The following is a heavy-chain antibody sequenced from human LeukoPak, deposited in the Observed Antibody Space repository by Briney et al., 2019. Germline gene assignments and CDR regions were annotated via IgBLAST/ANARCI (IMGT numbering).Heavy chain of an antibody. J-gene: IGHJ4*02. D-gene: IGHD3-3*01. CDR1: GFTFSSYA. CDR3: ARGRHYDFWTYFDY. Sequence: GGSLRLSCAASGFTFSSYAMHWVRQAPGKGLEYVSAISSNGGSTYYANSVKGRSTISRDNSKNTLYLQMGSLRAEDMAVYYCARGRHYDFWTYFDYWGQGTLVTVSS. V-gene: IGHV3-64*01. CDR2: ISSNGGST.